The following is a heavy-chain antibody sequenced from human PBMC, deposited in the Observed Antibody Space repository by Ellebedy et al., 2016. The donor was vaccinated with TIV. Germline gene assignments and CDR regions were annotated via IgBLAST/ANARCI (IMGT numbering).Heavy chain of an antibody. J-gene: IGHJ6*02. CDR3: AKEKDGVEMDV. V-gene: IGHV3-33*06. Sequence: PGGSLRLSCVASGFTFTRCTMHWVRQDPGKGLEWVAAIWFDGNDKFYADAVKGRFTISRDNSKNTMYLQMDSLRADDTAVYYCAKEKDGVEMDVWGQGTAVTVSS. CDR1: GFTFTRCT. CDR2: IWFDGNDK. D-gene: IGHD4-17*01.